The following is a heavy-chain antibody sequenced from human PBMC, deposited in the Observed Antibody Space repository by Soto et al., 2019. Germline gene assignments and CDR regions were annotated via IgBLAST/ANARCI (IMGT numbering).Heavy chain of an antibody. D-gene: IGHD1-1*01. CDR2: VCTGGAT. Sequence: AGSLRLSCVGSGVDVTTNCMRWVRQAPGKGLECVSIVCTGGATHYADSVKGRFTISRDSSKNTVHLQMNNVRAEDTAVYYCVRDKRTISGIFPGYWGQGTQVTVSS. CDR3: VRDKRTISGIFPGY. V-gene: IGHV3-53*01. J-gene: IGHJ4*02. CDR1: GVDVTTNC.